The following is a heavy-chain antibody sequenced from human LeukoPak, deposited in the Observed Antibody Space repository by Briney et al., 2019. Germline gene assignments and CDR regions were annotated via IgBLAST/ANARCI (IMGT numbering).Heavy chain of an antibody. CDR3: ARGKIVGATFSDY. V-gene: IGHV1-2*02. D-gene: IGHD1-26*01. J-gene: IGHJ4*02. CDR1: GYTFTGYY. CDR2: INPNSGGT. Sequence: ASVKVSCKASGYTFTGYYMHWVRQAPGQGLEWMGWINPNSGGTNYAQKFQGRVTMTRDTSISTAHMELSRLRSDDTAVYYCARGKIVGATFSDYWGQGTLVTVSS.